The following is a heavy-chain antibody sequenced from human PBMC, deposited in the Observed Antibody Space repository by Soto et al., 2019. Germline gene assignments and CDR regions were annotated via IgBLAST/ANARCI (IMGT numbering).Heavy chain of an antibody. V-gene: IGHV3-74*01. J-gene: IGHJ6*02. Sequence: PGGSLRLPCAASGFTFSSYWMHWVRQAPGKGLVWVSRINSDGSSTSYADSVKGRFTISRDNAKNTLYLQMNSLRAEDTAVYYCARVDCSGGSCDHDYYYYGMDVWGQGTTVTVSS. CDR3: ARVDCSGGSCDHDYYYYGMDV. D-gene: IGHD2-15*01. CDR2: INSDGSST. CDR1: GFTFSSYW.